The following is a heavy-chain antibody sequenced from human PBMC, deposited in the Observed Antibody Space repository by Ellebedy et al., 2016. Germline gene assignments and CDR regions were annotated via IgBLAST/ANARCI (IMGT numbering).Heavy chain of an antibody. CDR1: GFTFSSHA. CDR3: AKVVVPAALGWFDP. J-gene: IGHJ5*02. CDR2: ISGSGGST. Sequence: GGSLRLXXAASGFTFSSHAMSWVRQAPGKGLEWVSAISGSGGSTYYADSVKGRFTISRDNSKNTLYLQMNSLRAEDTAVYYCAKVVVPAALGWFDPWGQGTLVTVSS. D-gene: IGHD2-2*01. V-gene: IGHV3-23*01.